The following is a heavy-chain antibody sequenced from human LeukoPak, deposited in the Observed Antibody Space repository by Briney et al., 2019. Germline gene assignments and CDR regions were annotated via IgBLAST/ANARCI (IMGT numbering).Heavy chain of an antibody. CDR3: ARTGGGDFWSGYYTGSFDY. CDR2: MNPNGGNT. J-gene: IGHJ4*02. Sequence: ASVKVSCKASGYTFTSYDINWVRQATGQGLEWMGWMNPNGGNTGYAQKFQGRVTMTRNTSISTAYMELSSLRSEDTAVYYCARTGGGDFWSGYYTGSFDYWGQGTLVTVSS. V-gene: IGHV1-8*01. CDR1: GYTFTSYD. D-gene: IGHD3-3*01.